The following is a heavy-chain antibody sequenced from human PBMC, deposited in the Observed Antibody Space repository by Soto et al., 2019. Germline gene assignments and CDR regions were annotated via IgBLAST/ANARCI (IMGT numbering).Heavy chain of an antibody. J-gene: IGHJ6*02. V-gene: IGHV4-59*08. CDR1: GGSISSYY. CDR3: ARHGGGYDQIYYYYGMDV. Sequence: QVQLQESGPGLVKPSETLSLTCTVSGGSISSYYWSWIRQPPGKGLEWIGYIYYSGSTNYNPSLKSRVTISVDTSKNQFSLKLSSVTAADTAVYYCARHGGGYDQIYYYYGMDVWGQGTTVTVSS. D-gene: IGHD5-12*01. CDR2: IYYSGST.